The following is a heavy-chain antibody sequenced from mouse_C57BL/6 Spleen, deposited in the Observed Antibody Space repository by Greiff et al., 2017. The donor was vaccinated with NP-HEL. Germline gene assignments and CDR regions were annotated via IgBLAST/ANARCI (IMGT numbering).Heavy chain of an antibody. CDR2: ISDGGSYT. V-gene: IGHV5-4*01. CDR3: ARDIYGSFDY. D-gene: IGHD1-1*01. J-gene: IGHJ2*01. Sequence: EVQRVESGGGLVKPGGSLKLSCAASGFTFSSYAMSWVRQTPEKRLEWVATISDGGSYTYYPDNVKGRFTISRDNAKNNLYLQMSHLKSEDTAMYYCARDIYGSFDYWGQGTTLTVSS. CDR1: GFTFSSYA.